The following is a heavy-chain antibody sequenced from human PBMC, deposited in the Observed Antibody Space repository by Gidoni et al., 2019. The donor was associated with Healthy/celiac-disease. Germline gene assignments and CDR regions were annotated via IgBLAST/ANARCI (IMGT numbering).Heavy chain of an antibody. V-gene: IGHV5-10-1*01. CDR1: GYSFTSYW. D-gene: IGHD5-12*01. J-gene: IGHJ4*02. CDR3: ARGRSVALPLDY. Sequence: DVPLVQSGAEVQKLGEPRRTSCQGSGYSFTSYWISWVRQMPGKGLEWLGRMDPSDSYTNYSPSVQGHVTISADKSISTAYLQWSSLKASDTAMYYCARGRSVALPLDYWGQGTLVTVSS. CDR2: MDPSDSYT.